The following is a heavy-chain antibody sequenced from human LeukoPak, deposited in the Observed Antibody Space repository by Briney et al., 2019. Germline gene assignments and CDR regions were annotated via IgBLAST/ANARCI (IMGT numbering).Heavy chain of an antibody. J-gene: IGHJ4*02. D-gene: IGHD3-16*01. Sequence: PSETLSLTCTVSGGSISRYYWSWIRQPPEKGLEWIGYIYYSGSTNYNPSLESRVTISVDTSKNDFSLRMTSVTAADTAIYYCARGAGGPDYWGQGTLVTVSS. CDR2: IYYSGST. CDR3: ARGAGGPDY. CDR1: GGSISRYY. V-gene: IGHV4-59*01.